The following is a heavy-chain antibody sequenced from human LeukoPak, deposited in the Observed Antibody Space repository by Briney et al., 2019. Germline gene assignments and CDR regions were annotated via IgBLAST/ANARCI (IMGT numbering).Heavy chain of an antibody. CDR1: GYTFTSYG. CDR2: ISAYNGNT. D-gene: IGHD3-22*01. V-gene: IGHV1-18*01. Sequence: ASVKVSCKASGYTFTSYGISWVRQAPGQGLEWMGWISAYNGNTNYAQKLQGRVTMTTDTSTSTAYMELRSLRSGDTAVYYCAVAYYYDSSGYYYPDYWGQGTLVTVSS. CDR3: AVAYYYDSSGYYYPDY. J-gene: IGHJ4*02.